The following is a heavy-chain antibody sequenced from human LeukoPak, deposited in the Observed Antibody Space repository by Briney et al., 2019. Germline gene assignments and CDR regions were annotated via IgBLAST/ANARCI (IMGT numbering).Heavy chain of an antibody. J-gene: IGHJ4*02. D-gene: IGHD3-16*01. CDR2: ISANGGNT. Sequence: GGSLRLSCAASGFSFSNHVMHWVRQAPGKGLEYVSTISANGGNTYYAHSVKGRFTISRDNSMNTLYLQMGSLRAEDMAAYYCAKGGSCRGVSCFVTLFDYWGQGSLVTVSS. CDR1: GFSFSNHV. CDR3: AKGGSCRGVSCFVTLFDY. V-gene: IGHV3-64*01.